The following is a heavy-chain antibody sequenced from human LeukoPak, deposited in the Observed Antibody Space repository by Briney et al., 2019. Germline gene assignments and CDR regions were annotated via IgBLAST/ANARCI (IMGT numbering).Heavy chain of an antibody. CDR3: ARRGAVAAGGWFDP. D-gene: IGHD6-19*01. J-gene: IGHJ5*02. Sequence: YPSETLSLTCTVSGGSISSYYWSWIRQPPGKGLEWIGYIYYSGSTNYNPSLKSRVTISVDTSKNQFSLKLSSVTAADTAVYYCARRGAVAAGGWFDPWGQGTLVTVSS. CDR1: GGSISSYY. CDR2: IYYSGST. V-gene: IGHV4-59*08.